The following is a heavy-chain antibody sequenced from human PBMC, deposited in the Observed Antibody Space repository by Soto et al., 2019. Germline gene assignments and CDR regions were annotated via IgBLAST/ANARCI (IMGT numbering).Heavy chain of an antibody. V-gene: IGHV4-59*01. CDR1: GDSITGSY. J-gene: IGHJ4*02. CDR2: IYHSGTT. CDR3: ARDMPYAAGSLPGCDY. Sequence: QVQLRESGPGLVKPSETLSLTCTVSGDSITGSYWSWIRQPPGKTLEWIGYIYHSGTTTYNPSLKSRVSISVDTSKNQFSLRLTSVIAADTAVYYCARDMPYAAGSLPGCDYWGQGILVTVSS. D-gene: IGHD1-26*01.